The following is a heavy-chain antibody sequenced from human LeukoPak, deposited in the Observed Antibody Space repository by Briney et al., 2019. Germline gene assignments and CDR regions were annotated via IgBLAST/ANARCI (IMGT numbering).Heavy chain of an antibody. Sequence: GGSLRLSCAASGFTFSNYAVTWVRQAPGKGLEWVSTITGSGGSTFYADSVKGRFTISRDNSMDTLYLQMSSLRAEDTAVYYCAKDRGRYYDSSGYYWGYYFDSWGQGILVTVSS. CDR1: GFTFSNYA. J-gene: IGHJ4*02. V-gene: IGHV3-23*01. CDR2: ITGSGGST. D-gene: IGHD3-22*01. CDR3: AKDRGRYYDSSGYYWGYYFDS.